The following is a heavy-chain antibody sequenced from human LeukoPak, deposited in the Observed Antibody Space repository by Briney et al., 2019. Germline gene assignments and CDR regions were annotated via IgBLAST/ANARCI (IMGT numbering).Heavy chain of an antibody. CDR2: VHYTGST. Sequence: PSETLSLTCTVSGVSISNNYYYWAWIRQTPGKGLEIIGYVHYTGSTFYNSSLRSRVTVSADTSQNQFSLSLTSVTAADTAVYYCATLGLLRGAGFNLATHFDFWGQGTLVTVSS. D-gene: IGHD1-26*01. J-gene: IGHJ4*02. CDR3: ATLGLLRGAGFNLATHFDF. CDR1: GVSISNNYYY. V-gene: IGHV4-39*01.